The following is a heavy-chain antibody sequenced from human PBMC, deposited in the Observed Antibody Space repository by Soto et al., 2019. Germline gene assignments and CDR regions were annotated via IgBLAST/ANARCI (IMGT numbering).Heavy chain of an antibody. CDR1: GYSFSTYS. CDR2: IFSSDSYA. CDR3: TTWRSSSWFDY. V-gene: IGHV5-51*01. J-gene: IGHJ4*02. D-gene: IGHD6-13*01. Sequence: PGESLKISCKGSGYSFSTYSIGWVRQMPGKGLEWMGNIFSSDSYAGYSPSFQGQVTISVDRSISTAYLQWSSLKASDTAMYYCTTWRSSSWFDYWGQGTQVTVSS.